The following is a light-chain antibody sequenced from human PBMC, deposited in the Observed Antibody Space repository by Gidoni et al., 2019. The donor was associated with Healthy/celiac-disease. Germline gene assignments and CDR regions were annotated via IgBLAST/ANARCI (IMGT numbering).Light chain of an antibody. J-gene: IGLJ2*01. CDR1: HIGSKS. Sequence: SYVLTQPPSVSVAPGKTARITCGGNHIGSKSVHWYQQKPGQAPVLVIYYDSDRPSGIPERCSGSNSGNTATLTISRVEAGDEADYYCQVWDSSSDHRGVFGGGTKLTVL. CDR3: QVWDSSSDHRGV. CDR2: YDS. V-gene: IGLV3-21*04.